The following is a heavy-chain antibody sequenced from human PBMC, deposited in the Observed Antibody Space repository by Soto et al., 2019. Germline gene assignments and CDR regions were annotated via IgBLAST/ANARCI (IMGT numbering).Heavy chain of an antibody. V-gene: IGHV4-34*01. Sequence: QVQLQQWGAGLLKPSETLSLTCAVFGGSFNDYNWNWIRLSPEKGPEWIGEIHHSGSTNHNPSLKSRITMSVDTSKSQFSLRLSSVTAADTAVYYCACNVQFRFDNWGQGILVTVSS. J-gene: IGHJ5*02. CDR1: GGSFNDYN. D-gene: IGHD4-4*01. CDR2: IHHSGST. CDR3: ACNVQFRFDN.